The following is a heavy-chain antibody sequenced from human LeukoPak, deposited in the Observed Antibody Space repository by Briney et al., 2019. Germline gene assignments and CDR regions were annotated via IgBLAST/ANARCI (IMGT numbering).Heavy chain of an antibody. V-gene: IGHV4-34*01. D-gene: IGHD2-21*02. CDR1: GGSYNGYY. CDR2: INHIGTT. J-gene: IGHJ6*03. CDR3: ARLVVTAPQNQYYMDV. Sequence: NPSVPLSLTCNVSGGSYNGYYWTWIRQPPGKGLEWIAEINHIGTTNHNQSLKSRVSVSTDTSKNQYFPRLTSVTAADTALYDCARLVVTAPQNQYYMDVWGEGTTVTVSS.